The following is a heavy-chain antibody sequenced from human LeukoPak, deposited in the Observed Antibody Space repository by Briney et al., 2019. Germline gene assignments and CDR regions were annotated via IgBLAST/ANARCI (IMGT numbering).Heavy chain of an antibody. CDR1: GYTFTSYA. CDR3: ARVYDYVWGSYRPLDY. J-gene: IGHJ4*02. CDR2: INTNTGNP. D-gene: IGHD3-16*02. V-gene: IGHV7-4-1*02. Sequence: ASVKVSCTASGYTFTSYAMNWVRQAPGQGLEWMGWINTNTGNPTYAQGFTGRFVFSLDTSVSTAYLQISSLKAEDTAVYYCARVYDYVWGSYRPLDYWGQGTLVTVSS.